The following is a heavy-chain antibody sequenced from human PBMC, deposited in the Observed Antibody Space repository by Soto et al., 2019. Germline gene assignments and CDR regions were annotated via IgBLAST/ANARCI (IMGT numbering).Heavy chain of an antibody. CDR1: GFTVSSKY. V-gene: IGHV3-66*01. CDR3: ARDDVLFDGGRCYRIPLDF. CDR2: IQSGGTT. D-gene: IGHD2-15*01. J-gene: IGHJ6*04. Sequence: GGSLRLSCAASGFTVSSKYMTWVRQAPGKGLEWVSLIQSGGTTYYADSVKGRFTISRDTSENTLHLQMDSLRVEDTAVYYCARDDVLFDGGRCYRIPLDFWGKGTTVTVFS.